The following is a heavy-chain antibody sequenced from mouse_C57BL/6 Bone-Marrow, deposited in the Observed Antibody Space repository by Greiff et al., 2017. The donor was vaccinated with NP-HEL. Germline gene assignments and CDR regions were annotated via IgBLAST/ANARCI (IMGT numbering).Heavy chain of an antibody. V-gene: IGHV1-58*01. CDR3: AREGGGSSPDY. D-gene: IGHD1-1*01. CDR1: GYTFTSYG. CDR2: IYIGNGYT. J-gene: IGHJ2*01. Sequence: EVKLMESGAELVRPGSSVKMSCKTSGYTFTSYGINWVKQRPGQGMEWIGYIYIGNGYTEYTEKFKGKATLTSDTSSSTAYMQRSSLTSEDSAIYFCAREGGGSSPDYWGQGTTLTVSS.